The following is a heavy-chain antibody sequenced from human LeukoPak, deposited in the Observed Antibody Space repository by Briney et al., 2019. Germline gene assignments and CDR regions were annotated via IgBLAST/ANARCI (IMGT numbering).Heavy chain of an antibody. Sequence: GGSLRLSCAASGFTFDDYAMHWVRQAPGKGLEWVSLISWDGGSTYYADSVKGRFTISRDNSKNSLYLQMNSLRAEDTAVYYCARLDCSSTSCYNGEDYWGQGTLVTVSS. CDR1: GFTFDDYA. CDR3: ARLDCSSTSCYNGEDY. V-gene: IGHV3-43D*04. J-gene: IGHJ4*02. D-gene: IGHD2-2*02. CDR2: ISWDGGST.